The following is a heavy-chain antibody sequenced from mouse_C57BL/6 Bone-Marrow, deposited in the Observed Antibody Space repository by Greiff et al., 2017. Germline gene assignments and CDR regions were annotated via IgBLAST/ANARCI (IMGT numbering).Heavy chain of an antibody. Sequence: EVKLMESGEGLVKPGGSLKLSCAASGFTFSSYAMSWVRQTPEKRLEWVAYISSGGDYIYYADTVKGRFTISRDNARNTLYLQMSSLKSEDTAMYYCTRARGIYYDFVWGTGTTVTVSS. D-gene: IGHD2-4*01. CDR2: ISSGGDYI. V-gene: IGHV5-9-1*02. CDR1: GFTFSSYA. CDR3: TRARGIYYDFV. J-gene: IGHJ1*03.